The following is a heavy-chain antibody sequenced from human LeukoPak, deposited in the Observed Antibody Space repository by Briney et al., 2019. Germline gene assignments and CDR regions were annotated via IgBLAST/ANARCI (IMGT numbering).Heavy chain of an antibody. CDR1: GYTFTSYG. CDR3: ARPVQPWDYYYGMDL. J-gene: IGHJ6*02. D-gene: IGHD1-26*01. V-gene: IGHV1-18*01. CDR2: VSAYNGNT. Sequence: ASVKVSCKASGYTFTSYGLSRVRQAPGQGLECMGWVSAYNGNTNYAQKLQGRVTMTTDTSTSTAYMELRSLRSDDTAVYYCARPVQPWDYYYGMDLWGQGTTVTVSS.